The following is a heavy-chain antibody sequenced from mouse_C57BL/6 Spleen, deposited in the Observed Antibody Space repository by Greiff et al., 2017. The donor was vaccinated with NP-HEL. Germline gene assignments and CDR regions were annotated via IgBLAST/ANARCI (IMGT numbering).Heavy chain of an antibody. Sequence: EVKLQESGGGLVKPGGSLKLSCAASGFTFSDYGMHWVRQAPEKGLEWVAYISSGSSTIYYADTVKGRFTISRDNAKNTLFLQMTSLRSEDTAMYYCANYYGSSPYFDVWGTGTTVTVSS. CDR1: GFTFSDYG. CDR3: ANYYGSSPYFDV. CDR2: ISSGSSTI. J-gene: IGHJ1*03. V-gene: IGHV5-17*01. D-gene: IGHD1-1*01.